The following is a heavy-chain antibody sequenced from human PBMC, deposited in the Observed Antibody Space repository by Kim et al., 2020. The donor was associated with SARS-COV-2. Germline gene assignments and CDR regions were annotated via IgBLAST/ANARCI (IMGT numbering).Heavy chain of an antibody. D-gene: IGHD3-10*01. CDR1: GYTFTSYG. CDR2: ISAYNGNT. V-gene: IGHV1-18*01. CDR3: ASITMVRGVDFFDP. Sequence: ASVKVSCKASGYTFTSYGISWVRQAPGQGLEWMGWISAYNGNTNYAQKLQGRVTMTTDTSTSTAYMELRSLRSDDTAVYYCASITMVRGVDFFDPWGQGTLVTVSS. J-gene: IGHJ5*02.